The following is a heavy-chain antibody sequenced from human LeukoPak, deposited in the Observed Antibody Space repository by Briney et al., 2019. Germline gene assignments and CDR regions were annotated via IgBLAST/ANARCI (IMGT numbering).Heavy chain of an antibody. J-gene: IGHJ4*02. Sequence: PVGSLRLSCAASGFTLNAYAMTWVRQAPGKGLEWVSAISAAGGSTYYADSVKVRFTISRDNSKNTLYLRTDLLRAEDTAVYYCAKGHYPDVSCGGDCYYSYWGQGTLVTVSS. CDR2: ISAAGGST. D-gene: IGHD2-21*02. V-gene: IGHV3-23*01. CDR3: AKGHYPDVSCGGDCYYSY. CDR1: GFTLNAYA.